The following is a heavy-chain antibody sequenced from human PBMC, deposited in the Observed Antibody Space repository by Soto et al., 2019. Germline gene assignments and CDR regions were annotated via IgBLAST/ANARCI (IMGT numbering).Heavy chain of an antibody. CDR2: IYYTGNT. Sequence: SETLSRTCTVSGASINSAEYYWGWIRQPPGKGLEWIGNIYYTGNTYYNPSLRSRVTLSTDTSENQFSLKLTSVTAADTAVYYCARQVPGYCISTSCRQRSDSWGQGTLVTVSS. J-gene: IGHJ4*02. CDR1: GASINSAEYY. CDR3: ARQVPGYCISTSCRQRSDS. V-gene: IGHV4-39*01. D-gene: IGHD2-2*03.